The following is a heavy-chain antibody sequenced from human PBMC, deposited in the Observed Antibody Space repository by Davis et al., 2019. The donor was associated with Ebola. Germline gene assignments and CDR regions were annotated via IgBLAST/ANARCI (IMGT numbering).Heavy chain of an antibody. CDR2: IDHRGKT. V-gene: IGHV4-34*01. D-gene: IGHD2-2*01. Sequence: PSETLSLTCALYGGSFSDYSWSLIRQPPGKGLEWTGEIDHRGKTYYNPSLKSRVTISIDTSRNYFSLQLRFVTAADTAVYYCASPHQIRGKVCFDLWGQGTLVTVSS. CDR3: ASPHQIRGKVCFDL. J-gene: IGHJ4*02. CDR1: GGSFSDYS.